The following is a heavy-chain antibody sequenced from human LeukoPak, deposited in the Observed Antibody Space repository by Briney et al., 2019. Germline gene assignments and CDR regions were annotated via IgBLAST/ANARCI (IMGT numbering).Heavy chain of an antibody. D-gene: IGHD1-26*01. Sequence: SETLSLTCTVSGYSISSGYYWGWIRQPPGKGLEWIGSIYHSGSTYYNPSLKSRVTISVDTSKNQFSLKLSSVTAADTAVYYCARGPSGSYYPNYYYYYMDVWGKGTTVTVSS. CDR3: ARGPSGSYYPNYYYYYMDV. V-gene: IGHV4-38-2*02. CDR1: GYSISSGYY. CDR2: IYHSGST. J-gene: IGHJ6*03.